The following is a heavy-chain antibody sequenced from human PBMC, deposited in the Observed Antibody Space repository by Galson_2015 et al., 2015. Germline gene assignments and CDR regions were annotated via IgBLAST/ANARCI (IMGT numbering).Heavy chain of an antibody. D-gene: IGHD3-16*02. CDR3: TTTLYDYVWGSYRPFDY. J-gene: IGHJ4*02. CDR1: GFTFSSYG. Sequence: SLRLSCAASGFTFSSYGMHWVRQAPGKGLEWVAVISYDGSNKYYADSVKGRFTISRDNSKNTLYLQMNSLKTEDTAVYYCTTTLYDYVWGSYRPFDYWGQGTLVTVSS. V-gene: IGHV3-30*03. CDR2: ISYDGSNK.